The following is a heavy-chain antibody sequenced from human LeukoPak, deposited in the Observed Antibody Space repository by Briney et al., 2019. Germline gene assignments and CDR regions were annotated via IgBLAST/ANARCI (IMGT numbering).Heavy chain of an antibody. CDR2: ISPGESDI. CDR3: ARVGYDDANWFDP. V-gene: IGHV5-51*01. D-gene: IGHD5-12*01. J-gene: IGHJ5*02. Sequence: GESLKISCKGSGYTFTNYWIGWVRQMPGKGLEWMGIISPGESDIRYSPSFKGQVTISADKSINIAYLQWSSLKASDTAIYYCARVGYDDANWFDPWGQGTLVTVSS. CDR1: GYTFTNYW.